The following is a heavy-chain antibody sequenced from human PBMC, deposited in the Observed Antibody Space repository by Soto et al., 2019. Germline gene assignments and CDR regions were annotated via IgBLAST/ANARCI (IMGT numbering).Heavy chain of an antibody. J-gene: IGHJ3*02. Sequence: GGSLRLSCAASGFTFSSYSMNWVRQAPGKGLEWVSSISSSSSYIYYADSVKGRFTISRDNAKNSLYLQMNSLRAEDTAVYYCARGRRYDSSGYYHDAFDIWGQGTMVTVSS. V-gene: IGHV3-21*01. D-gene: IGHD3-22*01. CDR3: ARGRRYDSSGYYHDAFDI. CDR2: ISSSSSYI. CDR1: GFTFSSYS.